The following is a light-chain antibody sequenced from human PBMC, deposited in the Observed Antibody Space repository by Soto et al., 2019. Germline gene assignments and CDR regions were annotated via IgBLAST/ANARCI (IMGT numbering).Light chain of an antibody. CDR3: QQYDYWPRT. Sequence: EIVMTQSPATLSVSPGQTATLSCRASQSLNTKLAWYQQKPGQAPRLLIYGASTRAAGVPARFSGCGSGTEFTLTISSLQSEDFAVYYCQQYDYWPRTFGQGTKVEIK. CDR1: QSLNTK. CDR2: GAS. J-gene: IGKJ1*01. V-gene: IGKV3-15*01.